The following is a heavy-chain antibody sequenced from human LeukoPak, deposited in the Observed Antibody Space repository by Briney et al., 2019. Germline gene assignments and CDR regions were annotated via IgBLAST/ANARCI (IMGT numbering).Heavy chain of an antibody. CDR1: GFTFSSYA. J-gene: IGHJ4*02. CDR2: ISDDGSDE. V-gene: IGHV3-30*01. CDR3: ARGRVGYLNY. Sequence: AGGSLRLSCAASGFTFSSYAMHWVRQAPGKGLEWVAAISDDGSDEFYADSVKGQFTISRDNSKNTLYLQVNGLRDEDTAVYYCARGRVGYLNYWGQGTLVTVSS. D-gene: IGHD5-24*01.